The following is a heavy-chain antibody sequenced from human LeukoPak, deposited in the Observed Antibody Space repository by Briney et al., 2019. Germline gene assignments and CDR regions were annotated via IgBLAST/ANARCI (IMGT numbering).Heavy chain of an antibody. D-gene: IGHD2/OR15-2a*01. CDR1: GFTFSNYG. CDR3: AKEKVPISMPAWYFDL. CDR2: IAHDGSVQ. J-gene: IGHJ2*01. Sequence: PGGSLRLSCAASGFTFSNYGMHWVCQTPGKGLEWVTVIAHDGSVQYYIDSVKGRFTISRDDSKNMLYLQMNSLRAEDTAIYYCAKEKVPISMPAWYFDLWGRGTLVTVSS. V-gene: IGHV3-30*18.